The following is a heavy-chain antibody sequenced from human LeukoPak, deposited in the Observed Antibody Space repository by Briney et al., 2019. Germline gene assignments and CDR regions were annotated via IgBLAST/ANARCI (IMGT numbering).Heavy chain of an antibody. CDR2: IYHSGST. D-gene: IGHD3-10*01. V-gene: IGHV4-4*02. Sequence: PLGTLSLTCAVSRGSISSNNWWSWVRQPPGKRLEWIAEIYHSGSTNYNPSLKSRVTISVDKSKNQFSLKLSSVTAADTAMYYCARDSYYFGSGSDNTPYNWFDPWGQGTLVTVSS. J-gene: IGHJ5*02. CDR1: RGSISSNNW. CDR3: ARDSYYFGSGSDNTPYNWFDP.